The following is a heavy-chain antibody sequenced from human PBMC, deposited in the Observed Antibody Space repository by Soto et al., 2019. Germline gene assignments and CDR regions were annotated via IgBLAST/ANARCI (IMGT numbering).Heavy chain of an antibody. CDR3: ARRYCGNCSGGSFYPAKRTWFDP. Sequence: PSETLSLTCTVSGGSISSSSYYWGWIRQPPGKGLEWIGSIYYSGSTYYNPSLKSRVTISVDTSKNQFSLKLSSVTAADTAVYYCARRYCGNCSGGSFYPAKRTWFDPWGQGTLVTVSS. CDR1: GGSISSSSYY. J-gene: IGHJ5*02. D-gene: IGHD2-15*01. V-gene: IGHV4-39*01. CDR2: IYYSGST.